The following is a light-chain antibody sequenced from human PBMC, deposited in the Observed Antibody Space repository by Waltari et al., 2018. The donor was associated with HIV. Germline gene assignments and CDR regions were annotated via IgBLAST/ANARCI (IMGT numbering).Light chain of an antibody. CDR2: DAS. V-gene: IGKV3-11*01. CDR3: QQRSSLPPT. Sequence: EIVLTQSPATLSLSPGERATLSCRPSQIVNSFLAWYQQKPGQDPRLLIYDASDRATGIAARCSGSSSGTDFTLSISSLEPEDFAVYYCQQRSSLPPTFGQGTKVEIK. J-gene: IGKJ1*01. CDR1: QIVNSF.